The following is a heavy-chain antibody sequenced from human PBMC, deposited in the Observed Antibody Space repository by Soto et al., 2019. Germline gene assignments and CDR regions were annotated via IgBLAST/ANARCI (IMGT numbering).Heavy chain of an antibody. CDR3: ARGGVGSGYQQVDY. Sequence: ASVKVSCKASGGTFSSYTISWVRQAPGQGLEWMGRIIPILGIANYAQKFQGRVTITADKSTSTAYMELSSLRSEDTAVYYCARGGVGSGYQQVDYWGQGTLVTVSS. J-gene: IGHJ4*02. D-gene: IGHD5-12*01. V-gene: IGHV1-69*02. CDR1: GGTFSSYT. CDR2: IIPILGIA.